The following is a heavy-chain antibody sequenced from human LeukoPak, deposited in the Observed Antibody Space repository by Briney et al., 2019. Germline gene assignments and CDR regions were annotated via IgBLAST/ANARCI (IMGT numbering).Heavy chain of an antibody. V-gene: IGHV3-7*03. J-gene: IGHJ4*02. CDR2: IKQDGSEK. Sequence: GGSLRLSCAASGFTFSTYWMSWVRQAPGKGLEWVANIKQDGSEKYYVDSVKGRFTISRDNAKNSLLLQMNNLRAEDTAVYYCAKDHLPGIVVADRDYWGQGTLVAVSS. CDR3: AKDHLPGIVVADRDY. D-gene: IGHD6-19*01. CDR1: GFTFSTYW.